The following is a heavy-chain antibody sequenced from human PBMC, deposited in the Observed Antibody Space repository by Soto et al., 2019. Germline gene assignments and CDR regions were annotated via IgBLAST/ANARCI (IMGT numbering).Heavy chain of an antibody. D-gene: IGHD2-8*01. Sequence: ASVKVSCKASGYTFSSYYIHWVRQAPGQGLEWIGIINPNGGSTNYAQNFKGRLTVTRDTSTATVYMDLSALASDDTAVYYYARLAYCTNGVCDLYYYYYGMDVWGQGTTVTVSS. CDR2: INPNGGST. CDR1: GYTFSSYY. V-gene: IGHV1-46*01. CDR3: ARLAYCTNGVCDLYYYYYGMDV. J-gene: IGHJ6*02.